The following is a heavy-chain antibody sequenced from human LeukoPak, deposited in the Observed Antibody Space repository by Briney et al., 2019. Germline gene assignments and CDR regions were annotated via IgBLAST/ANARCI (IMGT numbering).Heavy chain of an antibody. V-gene: IGHV4-34*01. CDR3: ARGRVDSIVVVPAVNHGMDV. CDR2: INHSGST. Sequence: LETLSLTCAVYGGSFSGYYWSWIRQPPGKGLEWIGEINHSGSTNYNPSLKSRVTISVDTSKNQFSLKLSSVTAADTAVYYCARGRVDSIVVVPAVNHGMDVWGQGTTVTVSS. D-gene: IGHD2-2*01. J-gene: IGHJ6*02. CDR1: GGSFSGYY.